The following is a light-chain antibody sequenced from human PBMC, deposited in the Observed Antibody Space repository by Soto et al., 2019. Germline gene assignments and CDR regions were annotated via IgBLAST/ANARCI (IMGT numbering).Light chain of an antibody. CDR2: EVS. J-gene: IGLJ3*02. CDR1: SSGVGGYNY. V-gene: IGLV2-14*01. Sequence: QSALTQPASVSGSRGQSITISCTGTSSGVGGYNYVSWYQQHPGKAPKLMIYEVSNRPSGVSNRFSGSKSGNTASLTISGLQAEDEADYYCSSYTSSSTRVFGGGTKLTVL. CDR3: SSYTSSSTRV.